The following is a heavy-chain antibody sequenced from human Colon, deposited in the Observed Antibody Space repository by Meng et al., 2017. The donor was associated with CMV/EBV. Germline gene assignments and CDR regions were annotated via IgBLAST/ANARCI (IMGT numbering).Heavy chain of an antibody. CDR1: GNIFSSAY. J-gene: IGHJ5*02. Sequence: ASVKVSCKASGNIFSSAYVHWVRQAPGQGLDWVGMVSLTGERTKYAQKFQGRVTMTRDTSTSTFYMELSSLVSEDTAVYYCARMFAASSGWFDPWGQGTLVTVSS. D-gene: IGHD6-6*01. V-gene: IGHV1-46*01. CDR2: VSLTGERT. CDR3: ARMFAASSGWFDP.